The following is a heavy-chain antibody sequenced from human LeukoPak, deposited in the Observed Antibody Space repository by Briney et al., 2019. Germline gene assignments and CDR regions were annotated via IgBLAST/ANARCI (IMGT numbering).Heavy chain of an antibody. V-gene: IGHV3-23*01. Sequence: GGSLRLSCAASGFTFSSYAMSWVRQPPGKGLEWVSAISATGPYYADSVKGRFTISRDNAKNSLYLQMNSLRAEDTAVYYCARKESSSWLYYFDYWGQGTLVTVSS. CDR2: ISATGP. D-gene: IGHD6-13*01. CDR3: ARKESSSWLYYFDY. J-gene: IGHJ4*02. CDR1: GFTFSSYA.